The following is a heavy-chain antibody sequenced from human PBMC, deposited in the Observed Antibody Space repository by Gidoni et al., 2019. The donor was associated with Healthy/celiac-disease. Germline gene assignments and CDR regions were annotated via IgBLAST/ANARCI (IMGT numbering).Heavy chain of an antibody. CDR1: GYTFTSYY. V-gene: IGHV1-46*01. Sequence: VQLVQSGAEVKKPGASVQVSCKASGYTFTSYYMHWVRQAPGQGLEWMGIINPSGGSTSYAQKFQGRVTMTRDTSTSTVYMELSSLRSEDTAVYYCARDGSNYYGSGSYYNGFDYWGQGTLVTVSS. D-gene: IGHD3-10*01. CDR2: INPSGGST. J-gene: IGHJ4*02. CDR3: ARDGSNYYGSGSYYNGFDY.